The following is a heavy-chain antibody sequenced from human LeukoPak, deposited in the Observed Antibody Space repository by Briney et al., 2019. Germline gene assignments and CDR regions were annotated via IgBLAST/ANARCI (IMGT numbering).Heavy chain of an antibody. D-gene: IGHD1-26*01. Sequence: GGSLRLSCAASGFTSSDYYMGWIRQAPGKGLEWVSYITSSGSSTYYADSVKGRFTISRDNSKNTLYLQMNSLRAEDTAVYYCAKAPLGSYSPFDYWGQGTLVTVSS. CDR1: GFTSSDYY. J-gene: IGHJ4*02. V-gene: IGHV3-11*01. CDR3: AKAPLGSYSPFDY. CDR2: ITSSGSST.